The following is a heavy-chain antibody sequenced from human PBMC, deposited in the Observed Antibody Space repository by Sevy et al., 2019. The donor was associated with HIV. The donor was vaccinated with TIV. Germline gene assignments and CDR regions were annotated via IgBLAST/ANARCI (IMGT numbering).Heavy chain of an antibody. D-gene: IGHD2-2*01. CDR1: GGSFSVYY. Sequence: SETLSLTCAVYGGSFSVYYWSWFRQPPGKGLEWIGEINHSGSTNYNPSLKSRVTISIGTSKNQFSLKLSSVTAADTAVYYCARHCSSTSCSHSFDIWGQGTMVTVS. CDR3: ARHCSSTSCSHSFDI. J-gene: IGHJ3*02. V-gene: IGHV4-34*01. CDR2: INHSGST.